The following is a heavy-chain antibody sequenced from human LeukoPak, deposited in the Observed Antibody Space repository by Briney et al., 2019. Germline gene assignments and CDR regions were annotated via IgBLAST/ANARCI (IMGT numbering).Heavy chain of an antibody. J-gene: IGHJ4*02. CDR3: AKDSEGSSGLPDY. D-gene: IGHD6-19*01. CDR1: GFTFSSYA. Sequence: GSLRLSCAASGFTFSSYAMSWVRQAPGKGLEWVSAISGSGGSTYYADSVKGRFTISRDNSKDTLYLQMNSLRAEDTAVYYCAKDSEGSSGLPDYWGQGTLVTVSS. CDR2: ISGSGGST. V-gene: IGHV3-23*01.